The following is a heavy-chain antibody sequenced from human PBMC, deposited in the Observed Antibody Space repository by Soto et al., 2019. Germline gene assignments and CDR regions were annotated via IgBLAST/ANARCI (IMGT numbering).Heavy chain of an antibody. CDR3: AKGGSGSYSNAFDI. CDR1: GGCISSSSYY. D-gene: IGHD3-10*01. CDR2: IYYSGST. J-gene: IGHJ3*02. V-gene: IGHV4-39*01. Sequence: QLQLQESGPGLVKPSETLSLTCTVSGGCISSSSYYWGWIRQPPGKGLEWIGSIYYSGSTYYNPSLKSRVTISVDTSKNQFSLKLSSVTAADTAVYYCAKGGSGSYSNAFDIWGQGTMVTVSS.